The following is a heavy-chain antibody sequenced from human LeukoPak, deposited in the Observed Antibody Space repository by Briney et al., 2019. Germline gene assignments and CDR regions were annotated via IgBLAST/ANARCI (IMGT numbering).Heavy chain of an antibody. CDR3: ARAHVWGSYRSDFDY. Sequence: PGGSLRLSCAASGFTFSSYGIHWVRQAPGKGLEWVAFIRYDGSNKYYADSVKGRFTISRDNAKNSLYLQMNSLRAEDTAVYYCARAHVWGSYRSDFDYWGQGTLVTVSS. J-gene: IGHJ4*02. CDR1: GFTFSSYG. V-gene: IGHV3-30*02. D-gene: IGHD3-16*02. CDR2: IRYDGSNK.